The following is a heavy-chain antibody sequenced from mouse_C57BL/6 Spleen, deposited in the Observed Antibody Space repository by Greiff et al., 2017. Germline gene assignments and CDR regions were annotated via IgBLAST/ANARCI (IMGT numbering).Heavy chain of an antibody. V-gene: IGHV1-55*01. D-gene: IGHD1-1*02. CDR1: GYTFTSYW. J-gene: IGHJ4*01. Sequence: QVQLQQPGAELVKPGASVKMSCKASGYTFTSYWLTWVKQRPGQGLEWIGDFYPGSGSTNYNEKFKSKATLTVDPSSSPAYMQLSRLTSEYSAVYYCARWGGSTFYYAMDYWGQGTSVTVSS. CDR2: FYPGSGST. CDR3: ARWGGSTFYYAMDY.